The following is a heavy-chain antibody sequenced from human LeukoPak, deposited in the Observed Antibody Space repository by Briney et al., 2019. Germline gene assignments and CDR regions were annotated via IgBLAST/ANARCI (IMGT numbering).Heavy chain of an antibody. Sequence: PGGSLRLSCAASGFTFSNYGMHWVRQAPGKGLEWVAVILSVGSNKYYADSVKGRFTISRDNTKNTLYLQMNSLRAEDTAVYYCARGGELGVWDWFDPWGQGTLVTVS. CDR3: ARGGELGVWDWFDP. D-gene: IGHD3-16*01. V-gene: IGHV3-33*01. J-gene: IGHJ5*02. CDR1: GFTFSNYG. CDR2: ILSVGSNK.